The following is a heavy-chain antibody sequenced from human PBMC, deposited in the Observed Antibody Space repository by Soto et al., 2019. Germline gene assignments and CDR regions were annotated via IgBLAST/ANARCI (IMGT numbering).Heavy chain of an antibody. CDR2: IAYDGSNK. V-gene: IGHV3-30*04. CDR3: TRDQPEMAFDH. CDR1: GFAFSSYA. J-gene: IGHJ4*02. Sequence: GGSLRLSCAASGFAFSSYAMHWVRQAPGKGLEWVADIAYDGSNKYYADSVKGRFTISRDNYKNTLYLQLNSLRVEDTAVYYCTRDQPEMAFDHWGQGTLVTFYS.